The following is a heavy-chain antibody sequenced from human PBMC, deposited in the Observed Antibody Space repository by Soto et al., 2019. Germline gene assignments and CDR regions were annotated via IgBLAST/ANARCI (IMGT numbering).Heavy chain of an antibody. V-gene: IGHV4-34*01. J-gene: IGHJ6*02. CDR1: GGSFSYYY. CDR3: ARGLAYYEILTGPYGMYV. CDR2: SNHSGST. D-gene: IGHD3-9*01. Sequence: SETLSLTCAVYGGSFSYYYWCWIRQPPGKGLEWIGESNHSGSTNYNPSLKSRVTIPVDTSKNQLSLNLRSVTAADTAVYYCARGLAYYEILTGPYGMYVWAQGTTVTVSS.